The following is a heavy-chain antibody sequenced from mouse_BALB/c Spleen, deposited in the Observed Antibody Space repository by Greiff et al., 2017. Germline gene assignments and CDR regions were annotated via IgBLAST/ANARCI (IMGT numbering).Heavy chain of an antibody. Sequence: QVQLQQSGPGLVAPSQSLSITCTVSGFSLTGYGVNWVRQPPGKGLEWLGMIWGDGSTDYNSALKSRLSISKDNSKSQVFLKMNSLQTDDTARYYCARDLYGSSYSYYAMDYWGQGTSVTVSS. CDR3: ARDLYGSSYSYYAMDY. D-gene: IGHD1-1*01. V-gene: IGHV2-6-7*01. CDR1: GFSLTGYG. J-gene: IGHJ4*01. CDR2: IWGDGST.